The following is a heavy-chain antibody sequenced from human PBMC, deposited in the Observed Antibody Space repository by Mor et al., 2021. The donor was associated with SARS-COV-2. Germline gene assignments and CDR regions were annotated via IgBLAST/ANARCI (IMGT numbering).Heavy chain of an antibody. Sequence: GRFTISRDNSKNTLYLQMNSLRAEDTAVYYCARVMVEEGWFDPWGQGTLVTVSS. V-gene: IGHV3-30*01. J-gene: IGHJ5*02. D-gene: IGHD3-10*01. CDR3: ARVMVEEGWFDP.